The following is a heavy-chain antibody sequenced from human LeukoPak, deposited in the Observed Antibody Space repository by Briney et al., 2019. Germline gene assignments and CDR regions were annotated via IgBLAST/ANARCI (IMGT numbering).Heavy chain of an antibody. V-gene: IGHV3-23*01. CDR2: SSSIGGRT. Sequence: PGGSLRLSCAASGFTFSSHGMNWVRQAPGKELEWVSGSSSIGGRTYYADSVKGRFTVTRDNSRNTLYLQMNSLRAEDTGVYYCAKDDAWGRFYHWGQGTLVTVSS. J-gene: IGHJ1*01. D-gene: IGHD3-16*01. CDR1: GFTFSSHG. CDR3: AKDDAWGRFYH.